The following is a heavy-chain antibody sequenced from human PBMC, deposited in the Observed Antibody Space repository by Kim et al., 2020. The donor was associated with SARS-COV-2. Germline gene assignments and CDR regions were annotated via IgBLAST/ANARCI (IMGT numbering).Heavy chain of an antibody. J-gene: IGHJ1*01. CDR3: GDLGAGY. V-gene: IGHV3-72*01. Sequence: GGSLRLSCAGSGFIFSDHYIDWARQAPGKGLEWIGRIRNKARGYTPDYAASVRDRFTVPRDDSQNSAFLQMNSLKIEDTAGYYFGDLGAGYWGQGALVT. CDR2: IRNKARGYTP. CDR1: GFIFSDHY. D-gene: IGHD3-22*01.